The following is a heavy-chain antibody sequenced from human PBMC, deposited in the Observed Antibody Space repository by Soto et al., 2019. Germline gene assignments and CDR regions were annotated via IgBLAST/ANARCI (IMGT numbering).Heavy chain of an antibody. CDR2: IIPIFGTA. J-gene: IGHJ5*02. CDR1: GGTFSSYA. V-gene: IGHV1-69*01. Sequence: QVQLVQSGAEVKKPGSSVKVSCKASGGTFSSYAISWVRQAPGQGLEWMGGIIPIFGTANYAQKFQGRVTSTADDSTSTDYMELSSLRSEDTAVYYCARRLMVYAIDGWFDTWGQGTLVTVSS. CDR3: ARRLMVYAIDGWFDT. D-gene: IGHD2-8*01.